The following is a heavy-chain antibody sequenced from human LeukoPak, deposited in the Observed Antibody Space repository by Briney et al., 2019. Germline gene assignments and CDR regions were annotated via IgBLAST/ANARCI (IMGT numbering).Heavy chain of an antibody. D-gene: IGHD4-11*01. V-gene: IGHV1-46*01. J-gene: IGHJ4*02. Sequence: ASVKVSCKASGYTFTTYYMHWVRQAPGQGLEWMGIVNPSGDNTTHAQKFQGRVTITKDTSTSAVHMELSSLRPEDTAVYYCARGSSYINPPDYWGQGTLVTVSS. CDR1: GYTFTTYY. CDR3: ARGSSYINPPDY. CDR2: VNPSGDNT.